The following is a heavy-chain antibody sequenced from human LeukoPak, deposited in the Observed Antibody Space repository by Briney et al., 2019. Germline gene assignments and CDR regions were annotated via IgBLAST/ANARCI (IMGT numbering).Heavy chain of an antibody. CDR2: IYSGGST. D-gene: IGHD6-13*01. CDR1: GFTFSSYG. V-gene: IGHV3-53*01. Sequence: GRSLRLSCAASGFTFSSYGMHWVRQAPGKGLEWVSVIYSGGSTYYADSVQGRFTISRDNSKNTLYLQMNSLRAEDTAVYYCARGQRAAAGFDSWGQGTLVTVSS. J-gene: IGHJ4*02. CDR3: ARGQRAAAGFDS.